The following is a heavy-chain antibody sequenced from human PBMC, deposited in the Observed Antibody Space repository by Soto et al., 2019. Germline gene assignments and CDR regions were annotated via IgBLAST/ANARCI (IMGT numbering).Heavy chain of an antibody. CDR2: VYYSGAA. V-gene: IGHV4-59*01. Sequence: SETLSLTCNVSGGAFTSDFWSWIRQPPGKGLEWIGYVYYSGAADYNPSLKPRVTISIATSKTQFSLRLASATAADTGVYYCARDHGSYPNTWGQGILVTVSS. D-gene: IGHD3-16*02. CDR3: ARDHGSYPNT. CDR1: GGAFTSDF. J-gene: IGHJ1*01.